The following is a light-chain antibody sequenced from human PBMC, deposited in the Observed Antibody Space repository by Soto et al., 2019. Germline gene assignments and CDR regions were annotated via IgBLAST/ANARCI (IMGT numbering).Light chain of an antibody. J-gene: IGLJ3*02. CDR2: DDS. Sequence: SYELAQPPSVSVAPGQTARITCGGDNIARQSVHWYQQKPGQAPVLVVYDDSDRPSGIPERFSGSNSGNTATLTISRVEAGDEADYYCQVWDNSSDHPVFGGGTKLTVL. V-gene: IGLV3-21*02. CDR3: QVWDNSSDHPV. CDR1: NIARQS.